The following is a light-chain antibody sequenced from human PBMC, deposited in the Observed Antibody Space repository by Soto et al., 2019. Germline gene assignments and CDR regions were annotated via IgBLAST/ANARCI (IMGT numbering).Light chain of an antibody. CDR3: LLDYSYFWA. Sequence: EIVFTQSPCTLSLSPGERATLSCRASQSVSSNLAWYQQKPGQAPRLLVYGASTRATGIPARFSGSGSGRDFTLTISSLQPEDFATYYCLLDYSYFWAFGQGTKVDIK. J-gene: IGKJ1*01. CDR1: QSVSSN. V-gene: IGKV3-15*01. CDR2: GAS.